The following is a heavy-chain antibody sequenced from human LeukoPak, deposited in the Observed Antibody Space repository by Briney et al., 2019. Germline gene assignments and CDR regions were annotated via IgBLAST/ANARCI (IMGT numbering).Heavy chain of an antibody. CDR1: GFAFSSYV. D-gene: IGHD4-23*01. V-gene: IGHV3-23*01. Sequence: PGGSLRLSCAASGFAFSSYVMSWVRQAPGKGLEWVSSISNSGGSAYYADSVKGRFTISRDNSKNTLYLQMNSLRAEDTAVYYCAPRGASTVAFDYWGQGTLVTVSS. CDR3: APRGASTVAFDY. J-gene: IGHJ4*02. CDR2: ISNSGGSA.